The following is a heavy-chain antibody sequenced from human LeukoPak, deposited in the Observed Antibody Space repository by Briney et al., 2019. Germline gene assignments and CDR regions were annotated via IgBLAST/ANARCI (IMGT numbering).Heavy chain of an antibody. D-gene: IGHD2-15*01. Sequence: SETLSLTCTVSGGSISSSSYYWGWVRQPPGKGLEWIGSIYYSGSTYYNPSLKSRVTISVDTSKNQFSLKLSSVTAADTAVYYCARGDCSGGSCYLFDYWGQGALVTVSS. CDR3: ARGDCSGGSCYLFDY. J-gene: IGHJ4*02. CDR1: GGSISSSSYY. CDR2: IYYSGST. V-gene: IGHV4-39*01.